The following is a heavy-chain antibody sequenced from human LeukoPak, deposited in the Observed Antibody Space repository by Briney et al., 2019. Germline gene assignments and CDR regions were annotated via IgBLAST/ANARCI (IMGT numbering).Heavy chain of an antibody. Sequence: GGSLRLSCAASRFTFSSYAMSWVRQAPGKGLEWVSAISGSGGSTYYADSVKGRFTISRDNSKNTLYLQMNSLRAEDTAVYYCAKGPGSYKLLFFDYWGQGTLVTVSS. CDR3: AKGPGSYKLLFFDY. CDR2: ISGSGGST. J-gene: IGHJ4*02. V-gene: IGHV3-23*01. D-gene: IGHD1-26*01. CDR1: RFTFSSYA.